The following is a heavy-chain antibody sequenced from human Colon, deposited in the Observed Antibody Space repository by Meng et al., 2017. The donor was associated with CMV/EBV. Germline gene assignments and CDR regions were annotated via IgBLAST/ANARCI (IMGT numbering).Heavy chain of an antibody. J-gene: IGHJ3*02. CDR1: GFTFSSFA. D-gene: IGHD3-3*01. Sequence: GGSLRLSCAASGFTFSSFAMSWVRQAPGKGLEWVSSISGTGRSTYYADSVKGRFTVSRDNSRNTLYLQMSSLRAEDTAVYYCAKDVLRFMEWPHAFDNWGHGPMVTVSS. V-gene: IGHV3-23*01. CDR2: ISGTGRST. CDR3: AKDVLRFMEWPHAFDN.